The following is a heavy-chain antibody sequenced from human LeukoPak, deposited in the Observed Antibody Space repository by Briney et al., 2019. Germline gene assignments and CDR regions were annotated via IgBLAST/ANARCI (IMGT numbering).Heavy chain of an antibody. CDR2: IHHSGPT. CDR3: AGDRDGMEV. J-gene: IGHJ6*02. V-gene: IGHV4-4*02. CDR1: GDSISNNNW. Sequence: SETLSLTCAVSGDSISNNNWWTWVREPPGKGLEWIGAIHHSGPTYYNPSLKSRVTISIDKSKNQFSLKLTSVAAADTAMYYCAGDRDGMEVWGQGTTVTIS.